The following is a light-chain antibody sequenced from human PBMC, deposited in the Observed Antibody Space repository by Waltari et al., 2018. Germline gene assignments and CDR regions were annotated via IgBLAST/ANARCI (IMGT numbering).Light chain of an antibody. CDR3: QHLDSYPT. V-gene: IGKV1-9*01. J-gene: IGKJ4*01. Sequence: IQLTQSPSSLSASVGDRVTITCRASQAPSSYLAWYQQKPGKAPRLLIYAASTLQSGVPSRFSGSDSGTAFTLTISGLQPEDFATYYCQHLDSYPTFGGGTKAEIK. CDR1: QAPSSY. CDR2: AAS.